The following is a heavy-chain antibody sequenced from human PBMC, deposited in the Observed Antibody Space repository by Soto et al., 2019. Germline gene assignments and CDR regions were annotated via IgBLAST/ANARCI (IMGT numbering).Heavy chain of an antibody. CDR1: GGSISSYY. J-gene: IGHJ6*02. Sequence: SETLSLTCTVSGGSISSYYWSWIRQPPGKGLEWIGYIYYSGSTNYNPSLKSRVTISVDTSKNQFSLKLSSVTAADTAVYYCARAAGYSSGCNYYYYSMDVWGQGTTVTVSS. CDR2: IYYSGST. D-gene: IGHD6-19*01. CDR3: ARAAGYSSGCNYYYYSMDV. V-gene: IGHV4-59*01.